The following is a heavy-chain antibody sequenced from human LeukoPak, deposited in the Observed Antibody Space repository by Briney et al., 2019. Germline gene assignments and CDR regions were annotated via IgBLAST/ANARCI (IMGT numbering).Heavy chain of an antibody. V-gene: IGHV4-39*01. Sequence: SETLSLTCTVSGGSISSSSYYWGWIRQPPGKGLEWIGSIYYSGSTYYNPSLKSRVTISVDTSKNQFSLKLSSVTAADTAVYYCARHFFYYYDSSGYYYPYYYYMDVWGKGTTVTISS. CDR2: IYYSGST. J-gene: IGHJ6*03. CDR3: ARHFFYYYDSSGYYYPYYYYMDV. D-gene: IGHD3-22*01. CDR1: GGSISSSSYY.